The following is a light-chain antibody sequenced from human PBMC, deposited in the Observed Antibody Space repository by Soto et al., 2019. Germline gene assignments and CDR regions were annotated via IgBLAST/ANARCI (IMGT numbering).Light chain of an antibody. CDR3: CSYTTSSTLGV. CDR2: EVS. CDR1: SSDVGGYNY. J-gene: IGLJ1*01. Sequence: QSVLTQPASVSGSPGQSITISCTGTSSDVGGYNYVSWYQQHPGKAPKLMIYEVSNRPSGVSNRFSGSKSGNTASLTISGLQAEDEAEYYCCSYTTSSTLGVFGTGTKLTVL. V-gene: IGLV2-14*01.